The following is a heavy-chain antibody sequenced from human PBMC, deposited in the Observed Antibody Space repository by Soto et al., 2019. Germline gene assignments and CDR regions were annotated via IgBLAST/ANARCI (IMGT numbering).Heavy chain of an antibody. Sequence: QVQLQESGPGLVKPSETLSLTCTVSGDSINNSFWSWIRQPPGKGLEWIGNIYYSGGTNYKPSLQSRVTISVDTSKNQFSLKLSSVTAADTAMYYCARSVYSRGYVDAFDIWGQGTMVTVS. J-gene: IGHJ3*02. D-gene: IGHD3-22*01. CDR3: ARSVYSRGYVDAFDI. CDR1: GDSINNSF. CDR2: IYYSGGT. V-gene: IGHV4-59*01.